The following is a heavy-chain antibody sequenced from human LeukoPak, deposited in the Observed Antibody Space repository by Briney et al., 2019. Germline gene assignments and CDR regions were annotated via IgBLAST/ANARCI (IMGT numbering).Heavy chain of an antibody. J-gene: IGHJ3*02. CDR1: GFTFSSYG. CDR3: ARVGLYGGGDAFDI. Sequence: GGSLRLSCAASGFTFSSYGMHWVRQAPGKGLEWVAVIWYDGSNKYYADSVKGRFTISRDNSKNTLYLQMNSLRAEDTAVYYCARVGLYGGGDAFDIWGQGTMVTVSS. V-gene: IGHV3-33*01. D-gene: IGHD4-17*01. CDR2: IWYDGSNK.